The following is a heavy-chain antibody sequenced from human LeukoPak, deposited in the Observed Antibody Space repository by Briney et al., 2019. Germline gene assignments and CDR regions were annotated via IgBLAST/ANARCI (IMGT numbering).Heavy chain of an antibody. CDR2: ISGNGDST. CDR1: GFTFSSYA. V-gene: IGHV3-64*01. D-gene: IGHD6-13*01. CDR3: ARVGYSSPFDY. Sequence: GGSLRLSCAASGFTFSSYAIHWVRQAPGKGLEYVSSISGNGDSTFYANSVKGRFTISRDNSKNTLYLQMGSLRAEDMAVFYCARVGYSSPFDYWGQGTLVTVSS. J-gene: IGHJ4*02.